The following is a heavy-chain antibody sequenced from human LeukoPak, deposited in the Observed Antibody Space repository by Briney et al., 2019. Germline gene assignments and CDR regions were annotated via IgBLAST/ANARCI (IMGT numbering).Heavy chain of an antibody. V-gene: IGHV4-39*01. Sequence: SETLSLTCTVSGGSISSSSYYWGWIRQPPGEGLEWIGSIYYSGSTYYNPSLKSRVTISVDTSKNQFSLKLSSVTAADTAVYYCARHFGGYSYGLGPLHYFDYWGQGTLVTVSS. D-gene: IGHD5-18*01. CDR2: IYYSGST. J-gene: IGHJ4*02. CDR3: ARHFGGYSYGLGPLHYFDY. CDR1: GGSISSSSYY.